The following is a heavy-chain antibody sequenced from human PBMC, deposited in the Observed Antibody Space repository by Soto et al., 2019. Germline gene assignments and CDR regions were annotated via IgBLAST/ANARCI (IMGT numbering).Heavy chain of an antibody. CDR3: TAVVLRFGELFDY. J-gene: IGHJ4*02. CDR1: GFTFSNAW. V-gene: IGHV3-15*01. Sequence: GGSLSCAASGFTFSNAWMSWVRQAPGKGLEWVGRIKSKTDGGTTDYAAPVKGRFTISRDDSKNTLYLQMNSLKTEDTAVYYCTAVVLRFGELFDYWGQGTLVTVSS. D-gene: IGHD3-10*01. CDR2: IKSKTDGGTT.